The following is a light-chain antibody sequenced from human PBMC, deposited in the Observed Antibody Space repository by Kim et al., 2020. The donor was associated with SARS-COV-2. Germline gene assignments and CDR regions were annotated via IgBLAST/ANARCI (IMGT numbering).Light chain of an antibody. CDR1: SGHSSYA. J-gene: IGLJ3*02. V-gene: IGLV4-69*01. CDR2: LNSDGSH. CDR3: QTWGTGMV. Sequence: QLVLTRSPSASASLGASVKLTCTLSSGHSSYAIAWHQQQPEKGPRYLMKLNSDGSHSKGDGIPDRFSGSSSGAERYLTISSLQSEDEADYYCQTWGTGMVFGGGTKLTVL.